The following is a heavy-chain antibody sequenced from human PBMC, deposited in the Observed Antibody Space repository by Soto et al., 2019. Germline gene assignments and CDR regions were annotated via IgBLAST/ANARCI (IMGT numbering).Heavy chain of an antibody. CDR2: IYYSGST. CDR1: GGSVSSGSYY. D-gene: IGHD3-22*01. Sequence: TSETLSLTCTVSGGSVSSGSYYWSWIRQPPGKGLEWIGYIYYSGSTNYNPSLKSRVTISVDTSKNQFSLKLSSVTAADTAVYYCARYYDGNWFDPWGQGTLVTVSS. J-gene: IGHJ5*02. CDR3: ARYYDGNWFDP. V-gene: IGHV4-61*01.